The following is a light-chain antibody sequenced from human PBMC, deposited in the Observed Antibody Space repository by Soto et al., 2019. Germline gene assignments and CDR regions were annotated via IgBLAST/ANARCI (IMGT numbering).Light chain of an antibody. CDR1: QSVSSSN. CDR3: QQYLTSPKT. J-gene: IGKJ1*01. CDR2: SAS. V-gene: IGKV3-20*01. Sequence: GQLARLSCRISQSVSSSNFAWYQQKPAQAPRLLIYSASRRERGIPERFSGSGYGTDFTLTISRLEPEDFAAYYCQQYLTSPKTFGQGTKVDIK.